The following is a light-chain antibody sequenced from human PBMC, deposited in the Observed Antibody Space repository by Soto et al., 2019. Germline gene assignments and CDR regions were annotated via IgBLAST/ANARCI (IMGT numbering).Light chain of an antibody. CDR3: QVWNRSSV. Sequence: SYELTQLPSVSVAPGQTARITCERNNIGSKSVHWYQQKPGQAPVVVVYDDSGRPSGIPERFSGSNSGSTATLTISRVEAGDEADYYCQVWNRSSVFGGGTKLTVL. J-gene: IGLJ2*01. V-gene: IGLV3-21*02. CDR2: DDS. CDR1: NIGSKS.